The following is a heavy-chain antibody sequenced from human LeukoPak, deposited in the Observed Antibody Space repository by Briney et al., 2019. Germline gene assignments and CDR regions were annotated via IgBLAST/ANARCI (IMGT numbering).Heavy chain of an antibody. CDR3: ATSGSYHKYYFDY. D-gene: IGHD1-26*01. Sequence: ASLKISFKPSGYSSSDYYMQCVRQAPRQGLDWMGVINPSGGSTSYALKSQDRVTVSRYTSTSTVYMELSSLRSDDTAVYFCATSGSYHKYYFDYWGQGTLVTVSS. CDR1: GYSSSDYY. CDR2: INPSGGST. V-gene: IGHV1-46*01. J-gene: IGHJ4*02.